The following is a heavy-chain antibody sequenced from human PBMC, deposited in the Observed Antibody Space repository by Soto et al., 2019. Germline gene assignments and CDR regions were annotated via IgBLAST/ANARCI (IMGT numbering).Heavy chain of an antibody. D-gene: IGHD2-2*01. CDR1: GFTFSSYW. Sequence: PGGSLRLSCAASGFTFSSYWMSWVRQAPGKGLEWVANIKHGGSEKYYVDSVKGRFTISRDNAKNSLYLQMNSLRAEDTAVYYCASLPDIVVVPAAMRGAFDIWGQGTMVTVSS. V-gene: IGHV3-7*03. J-gene: IGHJ3*02. CDR2: IKHGGSEK. CDR3: ASLPDIVVVPAAMRGAFDI.